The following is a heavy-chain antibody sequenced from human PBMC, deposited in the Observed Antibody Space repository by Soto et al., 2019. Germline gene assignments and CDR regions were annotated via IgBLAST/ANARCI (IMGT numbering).Heavy chain of an antibody. CDR3: ARASSSSSAADY. Sequence: QVQLQESGPGLVKPSQTLSLTCSVSGESISSGGYYWSWIRHHPGKGLEWIGYIYDSESAYYNPYLKSRVTISMDTSKNHFAMRLSSVTAADTAVYYCARASSSSSAADYWGQGTLATFSS. D-gene: IGHD6-6*01. CDR1: GESISSGGYY. V-gene: IGHV4-31*03. J-gene: IGHJ4*02. CDR2: IYDSESA.